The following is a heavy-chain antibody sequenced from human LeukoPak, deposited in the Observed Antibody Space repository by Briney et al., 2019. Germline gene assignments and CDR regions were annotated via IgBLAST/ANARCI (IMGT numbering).Heavy chain of an antibody. D-gene: IGHD2-8*01. CDR3: ARDERGYCTNGVCYGYYYGMDV. CDR1: GFTFSSYG. V-gene: IGHV3-33*01. CDR2: IWYDGSNK. Sequence: GGSLRLSCAASGFTFSSYGMLWVRQAPGKGLEWVAVIWYDGSNKYYADSVKGRFTISRDNSKNTLYLQMNSLRAEDTAVYYCARDERGYCTNGVCYGYYYGMDVWGQGTTVTVSS. J-gene: IGHJ6*02.